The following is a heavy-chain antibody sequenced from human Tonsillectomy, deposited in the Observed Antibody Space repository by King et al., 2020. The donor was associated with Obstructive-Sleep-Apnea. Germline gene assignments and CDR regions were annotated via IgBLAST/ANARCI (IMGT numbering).Heavy chain of an antibody. D-gene: IGHD6-19*01. CDR1: GFIFSSYA. CDR3: ARDSGWYIDYYYGMDV. CDR2: ISYDGSNK. Sequence: VQLVESGGGVVQPGRSLRLSCAASGFIFSSYAMHWVRQAPGKGLEWVALISYDGSNKYYADSVRGRFTSSRDKAKTTLYLQMYSLSVEDTAVYYCARDSGWYIDYYYGMDVWGQGTTVTVSS. V-gene: IGHV3-30*04. J-gene: IGHJ6*02.